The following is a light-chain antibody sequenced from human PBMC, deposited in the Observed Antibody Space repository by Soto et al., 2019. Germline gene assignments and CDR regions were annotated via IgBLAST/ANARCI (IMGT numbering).Light chain of an antibody. V-gene: IGLV2-14*01. CDR3: SSYTNINTRACV. CDR2: EVT. CDR1: SGDIGSYNR. J-gene: IGLJ1*01. Sequence: QSALTQPASVSGSPGQSITISFTGTSGDIGSYNRVSWYQQHPGKAPKLIIYEVTDRPSGVSNRFSGSKSGNTASLTISGLQAEYEAEYYCSSYTNINTRACVFGTGTKVTVL.